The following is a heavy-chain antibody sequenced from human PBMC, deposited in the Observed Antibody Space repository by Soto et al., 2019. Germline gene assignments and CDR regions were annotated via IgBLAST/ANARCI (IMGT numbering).Heavy chain of an antibody. V-gene: IGHV3-23*01. D-gene: IGHD1-26*01. CDR1: GFTFISYA. Sequence: GASLQISCASSGFTFISYAMIWVLQTPGKGLEWVSTLSGSDGTTYYADSVKGQFTISRDNSKSTLYLQMNSLRAEDTAVYYFVYDRGSYRPNWLDFRGQGTLVIVSS. J-gene: IGHJ5*01. CDR3: VYDRGSYRPNWLDF. CDR2: LSGSDGTT.